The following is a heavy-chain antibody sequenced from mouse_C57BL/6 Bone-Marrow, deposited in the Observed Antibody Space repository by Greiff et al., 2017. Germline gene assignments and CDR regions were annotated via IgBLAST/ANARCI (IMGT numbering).Heavy chain of an antibody. V-gene: IGHV1-55*01. CDR2: IYPGSGST. J-gene: IGHJ2*01. CDR1: GYTFTSYW. Sequence: QVQLQQPGAELVKPGASVKMSCKASGYTFTSYWITWVQQRPGQGLEWIGDIYPGSGSTNYNEKFKSKATLTVDKSSSKAYMQRSSLTSEDSAVYYCAKEGLGSPGFDYWGQGTTLTVSS. D-gene: IGHD3-3*01. CDR3: AKEGLGSPGFDY.